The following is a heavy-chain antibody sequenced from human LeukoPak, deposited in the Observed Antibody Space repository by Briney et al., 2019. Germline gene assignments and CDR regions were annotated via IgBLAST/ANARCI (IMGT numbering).Heavy chain of an antibody. J-gene: IGHJ3*01. V-gene: IGHV4-38-2*01. Sequence: PSETLSLTCAVSGYSFSSTYYWGWIRQPPGGGLEWIGSILHSGATDYNPSLKTRVTISIDTSKNQFSLKLSSVTATDSAVYYCARYTSATMADDWGQGTMVTVSS. D-gene: IGHD5-24*01. CDR2: ILHSGAT. CDR1: GYSFSSTYY. CDR3: ARYTSATMADD.